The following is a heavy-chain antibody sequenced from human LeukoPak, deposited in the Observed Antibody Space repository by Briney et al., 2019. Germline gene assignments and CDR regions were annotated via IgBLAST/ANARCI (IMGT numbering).Heavy chain of an antibody. CDR3: AKDPSDYDSSGYYFDY. CDR2: ISGSGGST. V-gene: IGHV3-23*01. D-gene: IGHD3-22*01. J-gene: IGHJ4*02. CDR1: GFTFSSYA. Sequence: GGSLRLSCAASGFTFSSYAMSWVRQAPGKGLEWVSAISGSGGSTYYADSVKGRFTISRDNSKNTLYLQMNSLRAEDTAVYYCAKDPSDYDSSGYYFDYWGQGTLVTVSS.